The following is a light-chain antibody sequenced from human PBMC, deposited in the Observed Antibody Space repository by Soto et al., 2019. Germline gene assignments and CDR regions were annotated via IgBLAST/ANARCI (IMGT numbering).Light chain of an antibody. Sequence: DIQMAQSPSSLSASVGDRVTMTCRTSQTINNYLNWYQQKPGRAPKLLIYAAYNLQSGVPSRFSGSGSGTDFTLAISALQPDDFVTYFCQQTYSIPLTFGGGTKVDIK. V-gene: IGKV1-39*01. CDR3: QQTYSIPLT. J-gene: IGKJ4*01. CDR1: QTINNY. CDR2: AAY.